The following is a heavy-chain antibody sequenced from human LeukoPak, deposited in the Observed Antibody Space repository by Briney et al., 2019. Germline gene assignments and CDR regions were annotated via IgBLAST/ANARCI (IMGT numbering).Heavy chain of an antibody. CDR1: GFTFSSYS. D-gene: IGHD1-26*01. CDR3: ARDGTWELLASFDY. V-gene: IGHV3-21*01. J-gene: IGHJ4*02. Sequence: GGSLRLSCAASGFTFSSYSMNWVRQAPGKGLEWVSSISSSSSYIYYADSVKGRFTISGDNAKNSLYLQMNSLRAEDTAVYYCARDGTWELLASFDYWGQGTLVTVSS. CDR2: ISSSSSYI.